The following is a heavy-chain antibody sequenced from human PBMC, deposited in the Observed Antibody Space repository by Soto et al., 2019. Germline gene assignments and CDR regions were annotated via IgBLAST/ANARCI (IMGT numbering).Heavy chain of an antibody. J-gene: IGHJ4*02. V-gene: IGHV3-23*01. CDR3: ANYLTAVGATSPFDY. Sequence: GGSLRLSCAASGFTFSSYAMTWVRQAPGKGLEWVSHISGSGGSTFYANSVKGRFTSSRDNSKNTLFLQMNILRAEDTAVYYCANYLTAVGATSPFDYWGQGTLVTVSS. D-gene: IGHD1-26*01. CDR2: ISGSGGST. CDR1: GFTFSSYA.